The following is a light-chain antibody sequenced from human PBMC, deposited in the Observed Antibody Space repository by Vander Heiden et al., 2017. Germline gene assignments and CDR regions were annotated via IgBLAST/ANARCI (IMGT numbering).Light chain of an antibody. V-gene: IGKV1-39*01. Sequence: DIQMTQSPSSLSASVGDRVTITCRASQSISSYLNWYQQKPGKAPKLLIYAASSLQSGVPSRFSGSGSGTDFTLTISSLQPKEFATYYCQQSYSTKWTFGQGTKVEIK. CDR2: AAS. CDR1: QSISSY. CDR3: QQSYSTKWT. J-gene: IGKJ1*01.